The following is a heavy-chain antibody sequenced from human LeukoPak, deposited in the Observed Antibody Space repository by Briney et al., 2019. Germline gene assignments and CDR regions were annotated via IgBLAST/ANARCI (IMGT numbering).Heavy chain of an antibody. Sequence: ASVKVSCKASGYTFTSYGISWVRQAPGQGLEWMGWISAYNGNTNYAQKLQGRVTMTTDTSTSTAYMELRSLRSDDTAAYYCARAVIAARPGYYYYYMDVWGKGTTVTVSS. CDR1: GYTFTSYG. J-gene: IGHJ6*03. V-gene: IGHV1-18*01. CDR3: ARAVIAARPGYYYYYMDV. D-gene: IGHD6-6*01. CDR2: ISAYNGNT.